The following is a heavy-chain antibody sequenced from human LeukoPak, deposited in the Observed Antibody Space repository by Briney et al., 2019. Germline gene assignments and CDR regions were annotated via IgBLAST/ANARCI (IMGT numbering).Heavy chain of an antibody. J-gene: IGHJ4*02. D-gene: IGHD1-26*01. CDR2: ISGSGGST. CDR1: GFTFSSYA. Sequence: GGSLRLSCAASGFTFSSYAMSWVRQAPGKGLEWVSAISGSGGSTYYAGSVKGRFTISRDNSKNTLYLQMNSLRAEDTAIYYCAKGRQWELLIGAFDYWGQGTLVTVSS. CDR3: AKGRQWELLIGAFDY. V-gene: IGHV3-23*01.